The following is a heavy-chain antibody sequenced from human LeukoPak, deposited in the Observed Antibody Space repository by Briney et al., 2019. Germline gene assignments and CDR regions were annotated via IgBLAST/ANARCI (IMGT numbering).Heavy chain of an antibody. CDR1: GFTFSNHA. CDR3: ARRMYCSGGSCSLYYHYGMDV. Sequence: PGGSLRLSCAASGFTFSNHAMHWVRQAPGKGLEWVAVISYDGGSEYYADSVKGRFTISRDNSENTLYLQMNSLRTEDTAVYYCARRMYCSGGSCSLYYHYGMDVWGQGTTVTVSS. CDR2: ISYDGGSE. V-gene: IGHV3-30*04. D-gene: IGHD2-15*01. J-gene: IGHJ6*02.